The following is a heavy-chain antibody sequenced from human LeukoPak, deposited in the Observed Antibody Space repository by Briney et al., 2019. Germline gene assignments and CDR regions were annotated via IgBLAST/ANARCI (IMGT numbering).Heavy chain of an antibody. Sequence: ASVKVSCKASGYTFTSYDINWVRQATGQGLEWMGWMNPNSGNTGYAQKFQGRVTMTRNTSICTAYMELSSLRSEDTAVYYCARGRGYCSSTSCYPTRMDVWGQGTTVTVSS. CDR3: ARGRGYCSSTSCYPTRMDV. CDR2: MNPNSGNT. V-gene: IGHV1-8*01. J-gene: IGHJ6*02. D-gene: IGHD2-2*01. CDR1: GYTFTSYD.